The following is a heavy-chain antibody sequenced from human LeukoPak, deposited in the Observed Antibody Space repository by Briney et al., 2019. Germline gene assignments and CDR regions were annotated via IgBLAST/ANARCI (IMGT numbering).Heavy chain of an antibody. CDR3: ARVEKCGSYFSCEDS. J-gene: IGHJ4*02. Sequence: GGSLRLSCAAFGLTFSGYWMSWVRQAPGKGLEWVANIKQDGSEKYYVDSVKGRLTISRDNAKNSLYLQMNSLRAEDTAVYYCARVEKCGSYFSCEDSWGQGTLVTVSS. V-gene: IGHV3-7*01. CDR1: GLTFSGYW. CDR2: IKQDGSEK. D-gene: IGHD1-26*01.